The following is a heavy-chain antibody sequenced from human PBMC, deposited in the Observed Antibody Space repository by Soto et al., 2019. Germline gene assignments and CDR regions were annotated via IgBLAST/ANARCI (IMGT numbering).Heavy chain of an antibody. Sequence: QLQPQESGPGLVKPSETLSLTCTVSGDSISSRSYYWGWIRQPPGKGLEWIGSIYYSGNTYYNPSLKSRVTISVDTSKNQFSLKLSSVTAADTAVYYCARLPRNLATSVAVPPFDYWGQGTLVTVSS. D-gene: IGHD1-1*01. CDR1: GDSISSRSYY. CDR2: IYYSGNT. CDR3: ARLPRNLATSVAVPPFDY. J-gene: IGHJ4*02. V-gene: IGHV4-39*01.